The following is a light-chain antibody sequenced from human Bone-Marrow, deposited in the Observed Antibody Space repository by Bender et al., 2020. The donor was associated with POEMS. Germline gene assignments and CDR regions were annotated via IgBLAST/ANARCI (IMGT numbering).Light chain of an antibody. CDR2: RNN. V-gene: IGLV1-47*01. CDR3: SSYAGSSTWV. J-gene: IGLJ3*02. CDR1: RSNIGVNY. Sequence: QSLLTQPPSVSGTPGQRVTISCSGSRSNIGVNYVYWYQQLPGTAPKLLIYRNNERPSGVPDRFSGSKSGTSASLAISGLRSEDEADYYCSSYAGSSTWVFGGGTKLTVL.